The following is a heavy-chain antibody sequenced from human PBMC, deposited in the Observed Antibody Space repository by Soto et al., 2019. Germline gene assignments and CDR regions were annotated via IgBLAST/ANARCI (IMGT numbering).Heavy chain of an antibody. CDR3: ARGVLLWFGGATMSAARSFDL. CDR2: IIPIFGTA. V-gene: IGHV1-69*06. J-gene: IGHJ2*01. Sequence: QVQLVQSGAEVKKPGSSVKVSCKASGVTVSSYAISWVRQAPVQGLEWMGGIIPIFGTANYAQKFQGRVTITGDKSTNTAYMEMSSLRSEDLAVYYCARGVLLWFGGATMSAARSFDLWGRGNMVTVS. D-gene: IGHD3-10*01. CDR1: GVTVSSYA.